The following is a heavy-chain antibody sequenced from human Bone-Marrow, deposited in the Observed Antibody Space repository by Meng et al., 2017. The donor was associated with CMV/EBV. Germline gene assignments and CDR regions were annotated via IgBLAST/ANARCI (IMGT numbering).Heavy chain of an antibody. CDR3: TTERSAAEYNWFDP. J-gene: IGHJ5*02. CDR2: IKSKTDGGTT. CDR1: GFTFSNAW. V-gene: IGHV3-15*01. D-gene: IGHD6-13*01. Sequence: GGSLRLSCAASGFTFSNAWMSWVRQAPGKGLEWVGRIKSKTDGGTTDYAAPVKGRFTISRDDSKNTLYLQMNSLKTEDTAVYYCTTERSAAEYNWFDPWGQGTLVTSPQ.